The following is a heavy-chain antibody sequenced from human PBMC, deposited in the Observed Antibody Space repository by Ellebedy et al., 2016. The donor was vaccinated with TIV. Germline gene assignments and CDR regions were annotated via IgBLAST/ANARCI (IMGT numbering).Heavy chain of an antibody. V-gene: IGHV1-69*04. CDR1: GDTFSTYA. CDR3: ARGGVCSSTSCYVDDYYYGMDV. CDR2: IIPILGMT. Sequence: ASVKVSCKASGDTFSTYAINWVRQAPGQGLEWMGRIIPILGMTYYAQKFQGRLTITADKSTSTAYMELSSLRSEDTAVYYCARGGVCSSTSCYVDDYYYGMDVWGQGTTVTVSS. D-gene: IGHD2-2*01. J-gene: IGHJ6*02.